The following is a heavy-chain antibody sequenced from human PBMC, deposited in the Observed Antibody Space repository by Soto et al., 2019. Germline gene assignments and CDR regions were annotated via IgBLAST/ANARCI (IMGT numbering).Heavy chain of an antibody. CDR2: ISSNGGST. J-gene: IGHJ3*02. D-gene: IGHD3-3*01. V-gene: IGHV3-64*01. CDR3: ARDGDYDFWSGYYDRGNAFDI. CDR1: GFTFSSYA. Sequence: EVQLVESGGGLVQPGGSLRLSCAASGFTFSSYAMHWVRQAPGKGLEYVSAISSNGGSTYYANSVKGRFTTSRDNSKNTLYLQMGSLRAEDMAVYYCARDGDYDFWSGYYDRGNAFDIWGQGTMVTVSS.